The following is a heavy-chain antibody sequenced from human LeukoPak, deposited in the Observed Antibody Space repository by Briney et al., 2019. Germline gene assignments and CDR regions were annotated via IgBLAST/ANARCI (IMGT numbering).Heavy chain of an antibody. CDR3: ARVGITMVRGVDYYYYMDV. Sequence: SETLSLTCTVSGGSISSIGYYWGWIRQPPGKGLEWIGYIYYSGSTNYNPSLKSRVTISVDTSKNQFSLKLSSVTAADTAVYYCARVGITMVRGVDYYYYMDVWGKGTTVTISS. CDR2: IYYSGST. CDR1: GGSISSIGYY. D-gene: IGHD3-10*01. J-gene: IGHJ6*03. V-gene: IGHV4-61*08.